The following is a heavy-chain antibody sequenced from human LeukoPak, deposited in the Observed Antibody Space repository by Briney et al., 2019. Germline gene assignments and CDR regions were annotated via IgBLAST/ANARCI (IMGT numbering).Heavy chain of an antibody. CDR1: GFTVSSNY. V-gene: IGHV3-66*01. J-gene: IGHJ4*02. CDR3: ARDSSSWYGGFDY. Sequence: GGSLRLSCAASGFTVSSNYMSWVRQAPGKGLEWVSVIYSGGSTYYADSVKGRFTISRDDSKNTLYLQMNSLRAEDTAVYYCARDSSSWYGGFDYWGQGTLVTVSS. D-gene: IGHD6-13*01. CDR2: IYSGGST.